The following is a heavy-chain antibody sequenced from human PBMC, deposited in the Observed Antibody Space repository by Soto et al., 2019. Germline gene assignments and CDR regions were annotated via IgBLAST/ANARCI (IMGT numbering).Heavy chain of an antibody. D-gene: IGHD2-2*01. CDR3: ADPVPAATHYDYYNMDV. J-gene: IGHJ6*02. CDR1: GFTFNYYD. CDR2: ISSTGVTT. V-gene: IGHV3-23*01. Sequence: EVPLLETGGGLAQPGGSLRLSCVASGFTFNYYDMSWVRQAPGKGLEWVSTISSTGVTTYYADSVKGRFTISRDNFKNTLWLQMNSLRAEDMAVYYCADPVPAATHYDYYNMDVWGQGTTVTVPS.